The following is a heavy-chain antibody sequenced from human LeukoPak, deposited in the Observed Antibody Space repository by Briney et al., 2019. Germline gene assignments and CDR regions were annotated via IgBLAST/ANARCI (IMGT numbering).Heavy chain of an antibody. CDR3: ATSLACSGGACYPNWFDS. J-gene: IGHJ5*01. CDR1: GYSFTNYW. D-gene: IGHD2-15*01. V-gene: IGHV5-51*03. Sequence: KPGESLKISCKASGYSFTNYWIGWVRQMPGEGLEWMGLIYPGDSNTRYSPSFQGQVTMSADKSITTAYLQWSSLKASDTAMYFCATSLACSGGACYPNWFDSWGQGTLVTVSS. CDR2: IYPGDSNT.